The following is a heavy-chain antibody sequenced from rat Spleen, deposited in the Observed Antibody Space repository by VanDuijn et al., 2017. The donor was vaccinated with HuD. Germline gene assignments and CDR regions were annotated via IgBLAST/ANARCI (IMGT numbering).Heavy chain of an antibody. J-gene: IGHJ2*01. CDR2: FSYDGIST. CDR3: ARHWGY. V-gene: IGHV5-29*01. Sequence: EVQLVESGGGLVQPGRSLKLSCAASGFTFNNYGMAWVRQAPTKGLEWVATFSYDGISTYYRDSVRGRFTVSSDNAKNTLYLQMDSLRSEDTATYFCARHWGYWGQGVMVTVSS. CDR1: GFTFNNYG. D-gene: IGHD4-6*01.